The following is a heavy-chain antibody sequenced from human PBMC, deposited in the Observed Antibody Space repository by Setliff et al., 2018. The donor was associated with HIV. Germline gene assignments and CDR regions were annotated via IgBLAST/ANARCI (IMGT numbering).Heavy chain of an antibody. Sequence: SETLSLTCTVSGGSISSYYWSWIRQPPGKGLEWIGSIFYSGSTHYNPSLKSRVTISVDRSKNEFSLKLTSVTAADTAVYYCARDVSLVRGRGYWGQGTLVTVSS. V-gene: IGHV4-59*12. J-gene: IGHJ4*02. CDR1: GGSISSYY. D-gene: IGHD3-10*01. CDR2: IFYSGST. CDR3: ARDVSLVRGRGY.